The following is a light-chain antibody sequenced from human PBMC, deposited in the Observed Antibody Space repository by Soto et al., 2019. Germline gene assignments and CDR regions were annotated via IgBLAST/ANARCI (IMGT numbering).Light chain of an antibody. Sequence: DIQMTQSPSSLSAAVGDRVTITCRASQDIHKYLNWYRQTPGKAPNLLIFAPSTLHSGIPSRFSGSRSGTDFSLTISSLQPEDFATYYGQQSYSYPYTFGQGTKLEF. CDR1: QDIHKY. V-gene: IGKV1-39*01. CDR3: QQSYSYPYT. J-gene: IGKJ2*01. CDR2: APS.